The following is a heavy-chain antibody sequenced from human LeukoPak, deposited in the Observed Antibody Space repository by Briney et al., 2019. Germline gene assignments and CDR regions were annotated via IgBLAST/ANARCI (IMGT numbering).Heavy chain of an antibody. D-gene: IGHD3-22*01. CDR3: ARIGRGRDSSGYYGPLDY. J-gene: IGHJ4*02. CDR2: IYYSGST. Sequence: SETLSLTCTVSGGSISSYYWSWIRQPPGKGLEWIGYIYYSGSTNYNPSLESRVTISVDTSKNQFSLKLSSVTAADTAVYYCARIGRGRDSSGYYGPLDYWGQGTLVTVSS. CDR1: GGSISSYY. V-gene: IGHV4-59*01.